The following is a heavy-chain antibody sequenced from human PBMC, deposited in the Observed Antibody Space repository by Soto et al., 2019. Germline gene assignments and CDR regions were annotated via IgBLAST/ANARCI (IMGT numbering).Heavy chain of an antibody. CDR3: AREGGGGTIAFDY. V-gene: IGHV4-59*01. CDR2: IYYGGSA. Sequence: SETLSLTCSVSAGSLSTYYWSWIRQPPGKGLEWIGYIYYGGSANYNPSLKGRVTITVDTSKNQFSLKVSSVTAADTAVYYCAREGGGGTIAFDYWGQGALVTVSS. D-gene: IGHD2-21*01. CDR1: AGSLSTYY. J-gene: IGHJ4*02.